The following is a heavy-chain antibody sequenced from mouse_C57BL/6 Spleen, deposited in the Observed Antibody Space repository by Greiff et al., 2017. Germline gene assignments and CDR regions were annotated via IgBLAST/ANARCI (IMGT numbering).Heavy chain of an antibody. CDR3: ARGRITVVATDYAMDY. J-gene: IGHJ4*01. Sequence: VQLQQPGAELVKPGASVKLSCKASGYTFTSYWMHWVKQRPGRGLEWIGRIDPNSGGTKYNEKFKSKATLTVDKPSSTAYMQLSSLTSEDSAVYYCARGRITVVATDYAMDYWGQGTSVTVSS. CDR2: IDPNSGGT. V-gene: IGHV1-72*01. D-gene: IGHD1-1*01. CDR1: GYTFTSYW.